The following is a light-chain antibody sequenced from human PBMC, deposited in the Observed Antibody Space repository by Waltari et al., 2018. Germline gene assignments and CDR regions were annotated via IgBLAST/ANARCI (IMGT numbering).Light chain of an antibody. V-gene: IGKV3-20*01. CDR3: QQYGVSLT. Sequence: EIVLTQSPGTLSLSPGERATLACRASQSVSSNYLAWYQQKLGQAPRLLIYGASNRATGIPDRFRGSGSGTDFTLTISRLEPEDFAVYYCQQYGVSLTFGGGTKVEIK. CDR1: QSVSSNY. J-gene: IGKJ4*01. CDR2: GAS.